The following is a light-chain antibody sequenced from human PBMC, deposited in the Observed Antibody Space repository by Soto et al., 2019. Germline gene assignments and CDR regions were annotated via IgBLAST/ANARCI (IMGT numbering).Light chain of an antibody. CDR1: QSVTSSN. CDR3: QHYGASQYT. V-gene: IGKV3-20*01. Sequence: IVLTQSPGTLSLSPGETVTLSCRASQSVTSSNLAWYQQKPGQAPRLLIYGASYRATGIAGKFTGGGSGADFSLTISRLEPEDFAVYFCQHYGASQYTCGQGTKLEIK. J-gene: IGKJ2*01. CDR2: GAS.